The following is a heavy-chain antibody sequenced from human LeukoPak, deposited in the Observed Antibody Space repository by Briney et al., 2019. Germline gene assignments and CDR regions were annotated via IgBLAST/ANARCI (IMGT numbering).Heavy chain of an antibody. J-gene: IGHJ4*02. CDR3: AKVYVDCSSTSCYEEWIDY. CDR1: GFTFSSYA. CDR2: ISGSGGST. Sequence: GGSLRLSCAASGFTFSSYAMSCVRQAPGKGLEWVSAISGSGGSTYYADSVKGRFTISRDNSKNTLYLQMNSLRAEDTAVYYCAKVYVDCSSTSCYEEWIDYWGQGTLVTVSS. D-gene: IGHD2-2*01. V-gene: IGHV3-23*01.